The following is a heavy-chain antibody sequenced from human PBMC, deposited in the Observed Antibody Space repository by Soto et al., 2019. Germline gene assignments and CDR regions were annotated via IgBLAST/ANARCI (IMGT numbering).Heavy chain of an antibody. CDR2: INHSGST. CDR1: GGSFSGYY. Sequence: QVQLQQWGAGLLKPSETLSLTCAVYGGSFSGYYWCWIRQPPGKGLEWIGEINHSGSTNYNPSLKSRVTISVDTSKTQFSLKLSSVTAADTAVYYCARGYCSGGSCSSFDYWGQGTLVTVSS. V-gene: IGHV4-34*01. CDR3: ARGYCSGGSCSSFDY. D-gene: IGHD2-15*01. J-gene: IGHJ4*02.